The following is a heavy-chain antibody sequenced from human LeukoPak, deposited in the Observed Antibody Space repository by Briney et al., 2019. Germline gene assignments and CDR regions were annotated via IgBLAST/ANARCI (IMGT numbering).Heavy chain of an antibody. CDR3: AKEAFYSTSSGTLSY. D-gene: IGHD6-6*01. V-gene: IGHV3-23*01. CDR1: GFTFGSYA. Sequence: GGSLRLSCAASGFTFGSYAMNWVRQAPGKGLEWVSVISGSGGSTYYVDSVKGRFTISRDNSKNTLYLQLNSLRPEDTAVYHCAKEAFYSTSSGTLSYWGQGTLVTVSS. J-gene: IGHJ4*02. CDR2: ISGSGGST.